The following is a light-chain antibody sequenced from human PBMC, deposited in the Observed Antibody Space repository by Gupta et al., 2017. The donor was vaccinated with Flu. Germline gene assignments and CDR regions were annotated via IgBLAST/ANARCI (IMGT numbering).Light chain of an antibody. J-gene: IGLJ1*01. CDR3: NSRDSSGSHHV. V-gene: IGLV3-19*01. CDR1: TLRDNY. CDR2: GNN. Sequence: SELTQDPAVSVALGQTVRVTCQVDTLRDNYAAWYQLKPGQAPSLIIYGNNKRPSGIPDRFSVSTSGDTAALTIDGAQAEDEADYICNSRDSSGSHHVFGTGTKVTVL.